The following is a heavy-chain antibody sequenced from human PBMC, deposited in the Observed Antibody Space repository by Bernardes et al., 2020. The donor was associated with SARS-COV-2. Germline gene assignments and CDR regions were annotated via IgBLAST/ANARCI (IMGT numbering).Heavy chain of an antibody. V-gene: IGHV1-2*02. CDR2: INPNTGGT. CDR3: ARTRTTISTTGIPVDY. J-gene: IGHJ4*02. CDR1: GYTFPDYF. D-gene: IGHD2-21*02. Sequence: ASVKVSCKASGYTFPDYFIHWVRQAPGQRLEWMGWINPNTGGTNYVQKFQGRVTMTRDTSITTAYMELSWLGSDDTAIYYCARTRTTISTTGIPVDYWGQGTLVTVSS.